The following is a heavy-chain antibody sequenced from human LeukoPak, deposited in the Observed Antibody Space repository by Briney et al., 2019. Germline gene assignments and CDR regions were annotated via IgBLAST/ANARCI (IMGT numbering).Heavy chain of an antibody. Sequence: PGGSLRLSCAASGFTVSSNYMSWVRQAPGKGLEWVSVIYSGATTYYADSVKGRFTISRDNSKNTLHLQMNSLRAEDTAVYYCARSTGDRFDPWGQGTLVTVSS. D-gene: IGHD7-27*01. V-gene: IGHV3-66*01. CDR3: ARSTGDRFDP. CDR1: GFTVSSNY. CDR2: IYSGATT. J-gene: IGHJ5*02.